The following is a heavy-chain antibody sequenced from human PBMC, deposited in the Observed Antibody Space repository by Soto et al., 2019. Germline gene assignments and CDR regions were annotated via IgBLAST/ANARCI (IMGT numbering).Heavy chain of an antibody. D-gene: IGHD6-13*01. CDR3: GGGLIAARTSSYYGMDV. J-gene: IGHJ6*02. V-gene: IGHV4-34*01. CDR2: INHSGST. Sequence: SETLSLTCAVYGGSFSGYYWSWIRQPPGKGLEWIGEINHSGSTNYNPSLKSRVTISVDTSKNQFSLKLSSVTAADTAVYYCGGGLIAARTSSYYGMDVWGQGTTVTVSS. CDR1: GGSFSGYY.